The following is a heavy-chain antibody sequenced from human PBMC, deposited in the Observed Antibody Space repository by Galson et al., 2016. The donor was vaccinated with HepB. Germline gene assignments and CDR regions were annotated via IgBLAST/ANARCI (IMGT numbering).Heavy chain of an antibody. J-gene: IGHJ4*02. D-gene: IGHD1-1*01. CDR2: INPSGGST. CDR3: AWIPGSGTDY. V-gene: IGHV1-46*03. Sequence: SVKVSCKASVHIFTSYYMHWVRQAPGQGLEWMGVINPSGGSTSYAQKFQGRVTITRNTSTSTVYMELSSLRCEDTAVYYCAWIPGSGTDYWGQGTLVLVSS. CDR1: VHIFTSYY.